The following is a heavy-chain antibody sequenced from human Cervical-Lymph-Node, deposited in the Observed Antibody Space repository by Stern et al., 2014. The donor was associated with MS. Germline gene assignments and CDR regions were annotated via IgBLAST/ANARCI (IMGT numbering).Heavy chain of an antibody. D-gene: IGHD1-26*01. CDR1: GYTFIDYY. V-gene: IGHV1-46*03. CDR3: AREGADNDAFDV. CDR2: INLSDGAT. Sequence: VQLVESGAEVKKPGASVTVSCRTSGYTFIDYYIHWVRQAPGQGLEWMGIINLSDGATNYAQKFQGRVTMTRDTYTNTAYMQLGSLTSEDTAVFFCAREGADNDAFDVWGQGTMVTVSS. J-gene: IGHJ3*01.